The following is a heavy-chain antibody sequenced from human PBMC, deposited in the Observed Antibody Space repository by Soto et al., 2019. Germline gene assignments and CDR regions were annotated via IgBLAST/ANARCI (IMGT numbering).Heavy chain of an antibody. D-gene: IGHD3-9*01. Sequence: PGGSLRLSCAASGFTFSSYAMSWVRQAPGKGLEWVSAISGSGGSTYYADSVKGRFTISRDNSKNTLYLQMNSLRAEDTAVYYCAKGVRYDILTGPNWFDPWGQGTLVTVSS. CDR1: GFTFSSYA. V-gene: IGHV3-23*01. CDR2: ISGSGGST. J-gene: IGHJ5*02. CDR3: AKGVRYDILTGPNWFDP.